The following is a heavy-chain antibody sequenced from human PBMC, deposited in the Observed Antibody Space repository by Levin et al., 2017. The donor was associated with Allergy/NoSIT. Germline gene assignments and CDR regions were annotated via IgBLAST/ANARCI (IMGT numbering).Heavy chain of an antibody. J-gene: IGHJ6*02. Sequence: GGSLRLSCAASGFTFSSYAMSWVRQAPGKGLEWVSAISGSGGSTYYADSVKGRFTISRDNSKNTLYLQMNSLRAEDTAVYYCAKKGLNYYYYYGMDVWGQGTTVTVSS. CDR3: AKKGLNYYYYYGMDV. V-gene: IGHV3-23*01. D-gene: IGHD3/OR15-3a*01. CDR2: ISGSGGST. CDR1: GFTFSSYA.